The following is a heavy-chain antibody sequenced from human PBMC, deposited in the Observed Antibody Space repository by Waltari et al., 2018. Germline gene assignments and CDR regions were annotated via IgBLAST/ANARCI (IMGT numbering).Heavy chain of an antibody. CDR2: IHYSGST. Sequence: QVQLQESGPGLVKSSETLSLTCTISDDSFNDYYWCWIRQPPGKGLEWLGYIHYSGSTDSSPSFKSRVTMSIDTSKNQFSLNLSSVSAADTAVYYCARDAATGYFDSWGQGTLVTVSS. CDR1: DDSFNDYY. V-gene: IGHV4-59*01. CDR3: ARDAATGYFDS. J-gene: IGHJ4*02. D-gene: IGHD1-1*01.